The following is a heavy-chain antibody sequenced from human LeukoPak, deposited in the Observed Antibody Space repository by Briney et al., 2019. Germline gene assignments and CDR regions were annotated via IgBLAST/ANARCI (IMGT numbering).Heavy chain of an antibody. CDR1: GFTFSSYG. V-gene: IGHV3-33*01. CDR3: ARESTPPIVATMEVAFDI. CDR2: IWYDGSNK. Sequence: GGSLRLSCAASGFTFSSYGMHWVRQAPGKGLEWVAVIWYDGSNKYYADSVKGRFTISRDNSKNTLYLQMNSLRAEDTAVYYCARESTPPIVATMEVAFDIWGQGTMVTVSS. J-gene: IGHJ3*02. D-gene: IGHD5-12*01.